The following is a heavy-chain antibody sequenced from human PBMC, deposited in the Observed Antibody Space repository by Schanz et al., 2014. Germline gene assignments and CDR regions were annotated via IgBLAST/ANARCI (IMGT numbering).Heavy chain of an antibody. CDR3: ARDGDFDY. V-gene: IGHV3-33*01. Sequence: QVFLAESGGGVVQPGRSLRLSCAASGFNFRNYGMHWVRQAPGKGLEWVAIIWYDGSNKYYADSVKGRFTISRDNSKNTLFLQMSSLRAEDTAVYYCARDGDFDYWGQGTLVTVSS. J-gene: IGHJ4*02. CDR2: IWYDGSNK. CDR1: GFNFRNYG.